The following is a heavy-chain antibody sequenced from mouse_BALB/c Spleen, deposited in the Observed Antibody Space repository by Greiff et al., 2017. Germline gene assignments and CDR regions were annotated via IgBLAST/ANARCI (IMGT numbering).Heavy chain of an antibody. CDR2: IRSKSNNYAT. J-gene: IGHJ4*01. CDR3: VGCMDY. V-gene: IGHV10-1*02. CDR1: GFTFTTYA. Sequence: EVHLVESGGGLVQPKGSLKLSCAASGFTFTTYAMNWVRQAPGKGLEWVARIRSKSNNYATYYADSVKDTYTISRDDSQSMLYLQMNNLKTEDTAMYYCVGCMDYWGQGTSVTVSS.